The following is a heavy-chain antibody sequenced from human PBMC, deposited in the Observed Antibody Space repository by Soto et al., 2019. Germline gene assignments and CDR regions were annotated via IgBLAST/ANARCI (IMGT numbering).Heavy chain of an antibody. J-gene: IGHJ4*02. V-gene: IGHV4-4*02. CDR2: VFHTGNT. Sequence: SETLSLTCAVSGDSISSSVWWTWVRQPPGKGLEWIGEVFHTGNTNYNPSLKSRVTMSVDKSTNESSLKVTSVTAADTAIYYCARKAWVRFDYWGQGALVTVSS. CDR3: ARKAWVRFDY. CDR1: GDSISSSVW. D-gene: IGHD7-27*01.